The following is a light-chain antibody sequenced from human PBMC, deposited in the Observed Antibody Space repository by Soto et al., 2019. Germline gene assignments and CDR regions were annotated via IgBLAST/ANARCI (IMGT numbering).Light chain of an antibody. V-gene: IGKV3-15*01. CDR3: QQGHNWPLT. CDR2: SAS. Sequence: EIVMTQSPATPSVSPGERATLSCRASQSISTELAWYQQKPGQPPRLLIYSASTRATGVPARFTGSGSGSEFTLTISGLQSADFAVYYCQQGHNWPLTFGQGTRLEI. CDR1: QSISTE. J-gene: IGKJ2*01.